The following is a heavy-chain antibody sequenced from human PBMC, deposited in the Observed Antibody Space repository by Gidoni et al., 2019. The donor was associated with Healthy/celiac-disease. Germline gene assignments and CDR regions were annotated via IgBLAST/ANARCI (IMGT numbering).Heavy chain of an antibody. J-gene: IGHJ1*01. CDR1: GFTFSSYA. CDR3: AKRPRVAAAVYEYFQH. Sequence: EVQLLESGGGLVQPGGSLRLSCAASGFTFSSYAMSWVRQAPGKGLEWVSAISGSGGSKYYADSVKGRFTISRDNSKNTLYLQMNSLRAEDTAVYYCAKRPRVAAAVYEYFQHWGQGTLVTVSS. D-gene: IGHD6-13*01. CDR2: ISGSGGSK. V-gene: IGHV3-23*01.